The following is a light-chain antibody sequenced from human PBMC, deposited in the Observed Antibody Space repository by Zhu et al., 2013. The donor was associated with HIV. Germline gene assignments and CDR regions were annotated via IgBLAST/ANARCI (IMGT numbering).Light chain of an antibody. CDR3: QSTDSTGTYNV. Sequence: SYELTQPPAVSVSPGQTARITCSGDALPRQYVYWYQQKSGQAPLLIIYKDDERPSGIPDRFSGSTSGTIVTLTIRGVQAEDEADYYCQSTDSTGTYNVFGTGTKVTVL. CDR1: ALPRQY. J-gene: IGLJ1*01. CDR2: KDD. V-gene: IGLV3-25*03.